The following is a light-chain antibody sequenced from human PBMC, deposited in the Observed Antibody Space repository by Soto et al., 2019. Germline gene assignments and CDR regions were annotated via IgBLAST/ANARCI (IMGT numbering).Light chain of an antibody. CDR2: KAS. V-gene: IGKV1-5*03. CDR3: QCGT. Sequence: DIQMTQSPSTLSASVGDRVTITCRASQSISSWLAWYQQKPGKAPKLLIYKASSLESGVPSRFSGSGSGTEFTLTISSLQPDDFATYYCQCGTFVQGTKLEIK. J-gene: IGKJ2*01. CDR1: QSISSW.